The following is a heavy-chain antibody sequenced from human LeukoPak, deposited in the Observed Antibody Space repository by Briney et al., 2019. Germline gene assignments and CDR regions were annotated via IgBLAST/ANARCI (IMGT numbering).Heavy chain of an antibody. Sequence: PGGSLRLSCAATGFTFSTSSMNWVRQTPDEGLEWVSSISGESKYIYYADSVTGRFTISRDNAKNSLYLQMDSLRAEDTAVYYCARGAVFQGNYDYWGQGTQVIVSS. CDR3: ARGAVFQGNYDY. CDR1: GFTFSTSS. V-gene: IGHV3-21*01. J-gene: IGHJ4*02. D-gene: IGHD5-24*01. CDR2: ISGESKYI.